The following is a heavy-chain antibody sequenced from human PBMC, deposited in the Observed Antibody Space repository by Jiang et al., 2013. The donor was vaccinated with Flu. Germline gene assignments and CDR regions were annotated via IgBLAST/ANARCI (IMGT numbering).Heavy chain of an antibody. V-gene: IGHV1-46*01. CDR3: ARRGSAPQILWFGEDTTYYYYYYMDV. D-gene: IGHD3-10*01. CDR2: INPSGGST. Sequence: GQGLEWMGIINPSGGSTSYAQKFQGRVTMTRDTSTSTVYMELSSLRSEDTAVYYCARRGSAPQILWFGEDTTYYYYYYMDVWGKGTTVTVSS. J-gene: IGHJ6*03.